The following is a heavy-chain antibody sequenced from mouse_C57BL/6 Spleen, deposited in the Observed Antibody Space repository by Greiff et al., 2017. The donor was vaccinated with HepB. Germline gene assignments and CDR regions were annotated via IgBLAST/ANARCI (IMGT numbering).Heavy chain of an antibody. J-gene: IGHJ4*01. V-gene: IGHV1-55*01. CDR3: AGAGDGYTYYAMDY. CDR2: IYPGSGST. CDR1: GYTFTSYW. Sequence: QVQLQQPGAELVKPGASVKMSCKASGYTFTSYWITWVKQRPGQGLEWIGDIYPGSGSTNYNEKFKSKATLTVDTSASTAYMQLSSLTSEDSAVYCGAGAGDGYTYYAMDYWGQGTSVTVSS. D-gene: IGHD2-3*01.